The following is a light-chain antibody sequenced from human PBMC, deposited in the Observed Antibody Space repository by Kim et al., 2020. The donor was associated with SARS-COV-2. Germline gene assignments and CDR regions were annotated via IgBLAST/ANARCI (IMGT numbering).Light chain of an antibody. J-gene: IGLJ3*02. Sequence: GQSITSSCTGTSSDVVGYNYVSWYQQYPGKAPKIMIHDVTKRPSGVSNRFSGSKSGITASLTISGLQAEDEADYYCSSYASSGIWVFGGGTQLTVL. CDR2: DVT. V-gene: IGLV2-14*04. CDR3: SSYASSGIWV. CDR1: SSDVVGYNY.